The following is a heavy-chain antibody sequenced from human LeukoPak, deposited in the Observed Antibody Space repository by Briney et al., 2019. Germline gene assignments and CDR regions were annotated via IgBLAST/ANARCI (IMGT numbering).Heavy chain of an antibody. V-gene: IGHV4-39*07. Sequence: PSETLSLTCTVSGASISSTNNFWGWIRQTPWKGLEWIATIYYSVSTYYNPSLKSRLSISVDTSKNQFSLKLSSVTAADTAVYYCARGGLRFPHWGQGTLVTVSS. J-gene: IGHJ4*02. CDR3: ARGGLRFPH. CDR1: GASISSTNNF. D-gene: IGHD5-12*01. CDR2: IYYSVST.